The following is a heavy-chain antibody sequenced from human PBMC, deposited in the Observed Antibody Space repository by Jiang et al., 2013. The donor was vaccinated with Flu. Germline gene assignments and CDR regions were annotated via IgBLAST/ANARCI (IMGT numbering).Heavy chain of an antibody. J-gene: IGHJ2*01. CDR3: ARPSGGDYVRWYFDL. Sequence: SGAEVKKPGSSVEVSCKASGGTFSSYAISWVRQAPGQGLEWMGRIIPILGIANYAQKFQGRVTITADKSTSTAYMELSSLRSEDTAVYYCARPSGGDYVRWYFDLWGRGTLVTVSS. CDR2: IIPILGIA. V-gene: IGHV1-69*04. D-gene: IGHD4-17*01. CDR1: GGTFSSYA.